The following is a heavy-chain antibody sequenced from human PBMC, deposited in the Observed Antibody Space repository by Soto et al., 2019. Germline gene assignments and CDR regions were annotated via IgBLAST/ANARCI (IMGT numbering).Heavy chain of an antibody. Sequence: ASVKVSCKASGYTFTSYGISWVRQAPGQGLEWMGWISAYNGNTNYAQKLQGRVTMTTDTSTSTAYMELRNLRSDDTAVYYCARDMEAGIEGLMVYAMVFDYWGQGTLVTVSS. CDR2: ISAYNGNT. J-gene: IGHJ4*02. CDR1: GYTFTSYG. D-gene: IGHD2-8*01. V-gene: IGHV1-18*01. CDR3: ARDMEAGIEGLMVYAMVFDY.